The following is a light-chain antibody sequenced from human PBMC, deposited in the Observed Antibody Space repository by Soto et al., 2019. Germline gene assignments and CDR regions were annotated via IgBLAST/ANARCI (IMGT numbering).Light chain of an antibody. J-gene: IGKJ4*01. CDR2: GAS. V-gene: IGKV3-20*01. Sequence: EIVLTQSPGTLSLSPGERATLSCRASQSVSSSYLAWYQQKPGQAPRLLIYGASSRATGIPDRFSGSGSGTDFTLTISRLEPEGFAVYYCQQYGSSPRGTFGGGTKVEIK. CDR1: QSVSSSY. CDR3: QQYGSSPRGT.